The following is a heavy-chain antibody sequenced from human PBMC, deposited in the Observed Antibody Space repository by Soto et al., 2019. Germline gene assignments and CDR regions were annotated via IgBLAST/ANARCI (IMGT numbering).Heavy chain of an antibody. CDR1: GGSTSSNEYY. V-gene: IGHV4-39*01. CDR2: IYSSGNT. Sequence: QLQLQESGPGLVKASETLALTCSVSGGSTSSNEYYWAWIRQPPGKGLEWIAAIYSSGNTYYNASLKSRVTVSIDTSNNLVFLTLTSVTARDTAVYYCARLLGRPFGMDVWGQGTTVTVS. J-gene: IGHJ6*02. CDR3: ARLLGRPFGMDV.